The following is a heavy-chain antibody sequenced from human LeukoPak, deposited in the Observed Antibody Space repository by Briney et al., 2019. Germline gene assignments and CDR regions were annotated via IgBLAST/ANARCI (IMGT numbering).Heavy chain of an antibody. CDR3: ARNGGYGNWFDP. Sequence: GGSLRLSCAASGFTFSSYWMSWVRQAPGKGLEWGANIKQDGSEKYYVDSVKGRFTISRDNAKNSLYLQMNSLSAEDTAVYYCARNGGYGNWFDPWGQGTLVTVSS. V-gene: IGHV3-7*01. CDR1: GFTFSSYW. D-gene: IGHD5-12*01. CDR2: IKQDGSEK. J-gene: IGHJ5*02.